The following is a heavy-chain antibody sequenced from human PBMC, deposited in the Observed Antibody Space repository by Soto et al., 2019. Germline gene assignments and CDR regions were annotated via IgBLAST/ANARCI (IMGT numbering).Heavy chain of an antibody. CDR1: GYTFTSYD. CDR3: ARGHVTIFGVANALDI. D-gene: IGHD3-3*01. J-gene: IGHJ3*02. CDR2: MNPNSGNT. Sequence: ASVKVSCKASGYTFTSYDINWVRQATGQGLEWMGWMNPNSGNTGYAQKFQGRVTMTRNTSISTAYMELSSLRSEDTAVYYCARGHVTIFGVANALDIWGQGTMVTVSS. V-gene: IGHV1-8*01.